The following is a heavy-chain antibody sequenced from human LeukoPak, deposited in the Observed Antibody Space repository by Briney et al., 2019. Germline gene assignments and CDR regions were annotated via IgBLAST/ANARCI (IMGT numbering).Heavy chain of an antibody. CDR1: GGTFSSYA. D-gene: IGHD3-10*01. CDR3: ARDLSRGSGSSEGY. Sequence: SVKVSCKASGGTFSSYAISWVRQAPGQGLEWMGGIIPIFGTANYAQKFQGRVTITADESTSTAYMELSSLRSEDTAVYYCARDLSRGSGSSEGYWGQGTLVTVSS. V-gene: IGHV1-69*01. J-gene: IGHJ4*02. CDR2: IIPIFGTA.